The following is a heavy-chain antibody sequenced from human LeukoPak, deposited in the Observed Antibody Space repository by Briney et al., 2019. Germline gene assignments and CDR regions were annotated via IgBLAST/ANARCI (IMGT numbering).Heavy chain of an antibody. J-gene: IGHJ6*02. CDR3: ARAPGNLENYHYGMDV. Sequence: ASVKVSCKASGYTFTGYYMHWVRQAPGQGLEWMGWINPNSGDTNYAQKFQGRVTMTTDTSTSTAYMELRSLRSDDTAVYYCARAPGNLENYHYGMDVWGQGTTVTVSS. CDR2: INPNSGDT. V-gene: IGHV1-2*02. D-gene: IGHD1-14*01. CDR1: GYTFTGYY.